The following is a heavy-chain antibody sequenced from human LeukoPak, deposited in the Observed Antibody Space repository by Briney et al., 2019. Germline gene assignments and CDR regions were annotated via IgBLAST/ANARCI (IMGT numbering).Heavy chain of an antibody. D-gene: IGHD5-18*01. J-gene: IGHJ6*03. CDR3: AKDSGYSYGYGVRESYMDV. CDR1: GFTISTNY. Sequence: GGSLRLSCAASGFTISTNYMSWVRQAPGKGLEWVAVISYDGSNKHYADSVKGRFTISRDKSKNTLNLQMNSLRAEDTAVYHCAKDSGYSYGYGVRESYMDVWGQGTTVTVS. V-gene: IGHV3-30*18. CDR2: ISYDGSNK.